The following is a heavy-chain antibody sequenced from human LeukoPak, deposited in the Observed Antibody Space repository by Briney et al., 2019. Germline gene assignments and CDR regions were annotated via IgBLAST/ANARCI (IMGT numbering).Heavy chain of an antibody. Sequence: PGGSLRLSCAASGFTFSSYGMHWVRQAPGKGLEWVAFIRYDGSNKYYADSVKGRFTISRDNSKNTLYLQMNSLRAEDTAVYYCAKDYPPGSEVPGAFDIWGQGTMVTVSS. CDR2: IRYDGSNK. V-gene: IGHV3-30*02. J-gene: IGHJ3*02. D-gene: IGHD3-10*01. CDR3: AKDYPPGSEVPGAFDI. CDR1: GFTFSSYG.